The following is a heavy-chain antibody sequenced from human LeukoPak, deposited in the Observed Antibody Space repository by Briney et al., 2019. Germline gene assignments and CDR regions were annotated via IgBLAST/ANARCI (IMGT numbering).Heavy chain of an antibody. D-gene: IGHD6-19*01. CDR1: GDSIRSDR. CDR3: ARTPARSGWAYYFDY. J-gene: IGHJ4*02. Sequence: SETLSLTCAVSGDSIRSDRWNWIRQIPGKGLEWIGYIYHTATTNYNHSFRTRVTMSLDTPNNQFSLRLTSVTAADTAVYYCARTPARSGWAYYFDYWGQGALVTVSS. V-gene: IGHV4-4*09. CDR2: IYHTATT.